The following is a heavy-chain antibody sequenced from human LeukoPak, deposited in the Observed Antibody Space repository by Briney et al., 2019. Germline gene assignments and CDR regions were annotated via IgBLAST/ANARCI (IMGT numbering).Heavy chain of an antibody. CDR3: ASNAAAGRGLRY. Sequence: PSETLSLTCTVSGGSISSSSYYWSWIRQPPGKGLEWIGYIYYSGSTNYNPSLKSRVTISVDTSKNQFSLKLSSVTTADTAVYYCASNAAAGRGLRYWGQGTLVTVSS. V-gene: IGHV4-61*01. CDR1: GGSISSSSYY. J-gene: IGHJ4*02. CDR2: IYYSGST. D-gene: IGHD6-13*01.